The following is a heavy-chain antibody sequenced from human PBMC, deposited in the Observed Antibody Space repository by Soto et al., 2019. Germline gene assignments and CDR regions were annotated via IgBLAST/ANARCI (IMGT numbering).Heavy chain of an antibody. J-gene: IGHJ6*02. CDR3: AKGLRRLLRTQYFYGLDV. D-gene: IGHD3-9*01. CDR2: ISGSGGNT. CDR1: GFTFSPYA. Sequence: GGSLRLSCAASGFTFSPYAMTWVRQAPGKGLEWVSSISGSGGNTHYAESVKGRFTVSRGNSKRTLSLQMNSLTEEDTAIYYCAKGLRRLLRTQYFYGLDVWGRGTTVTVSS. V-gene: IGHV3-23*01.